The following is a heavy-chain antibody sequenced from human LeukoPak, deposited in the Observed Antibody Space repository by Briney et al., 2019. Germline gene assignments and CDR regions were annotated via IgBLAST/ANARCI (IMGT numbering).Heavy chain of an antibody. J-gene: IGHJ4*02. CDR1: GGSISSGGYY. V-gene: IGHV4-31*03. CDR3: ARGVVVVAAPYFDY. Sequence: SETLSLTCTVSGGSISSGGYYWSWIRQHPEKGLEWIGYIYYSGSTYYNPSLKSRVTISVDTSKNQFSLKLSSVTAADTAVYYCARGVVVVAAPYFDYWGQGTLVTVSS. D-gene: IGHD2-15*01. CDR2: IYYSGST.